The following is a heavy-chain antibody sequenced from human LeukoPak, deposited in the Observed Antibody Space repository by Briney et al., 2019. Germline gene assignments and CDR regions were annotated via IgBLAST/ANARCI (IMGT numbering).Heavy chain of an antibody. CDR1: GFTFSTYG. D-gene: IGHD3-10*02. CDR3: AELGITMIGGV. CDR2: ISGSGDST. Sequence: GGTLRLSCAASGFTFSTYGLSWVRQAPGKGLEWVSSISGSGDSTYYADSVNGRFIISRDNSNNTLYLQMNSLRAEDTAVYYCAELGITMIGGVWGKGTTVTISS. V-gene: IGHV3-23*01. J-gene: IGHJ6*04.